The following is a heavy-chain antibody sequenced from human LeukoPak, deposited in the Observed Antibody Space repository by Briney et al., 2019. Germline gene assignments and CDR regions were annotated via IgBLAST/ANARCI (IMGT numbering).Heavy chain of an antibody. Sequence: PSETLSLTCTVSGGSISSSSYYWGWIRQPPGKGLEWIGSIYYSGSTYYNPSLKSRVTISVDTSKNQFSLKLSSVTAADTAVYYCARRPPTWSRHWSSGYYPGAFDIWGQGTMVTVSS. CDR2: IYYSGST. CDR1: GGSISSSSYY. D-gene: IGHD3-22*01. V-gene: IGHV4-39*01. J-gene: IGHJ3*02. CDR3: ARRPPTWSRHWSSGYYPGAFDI.